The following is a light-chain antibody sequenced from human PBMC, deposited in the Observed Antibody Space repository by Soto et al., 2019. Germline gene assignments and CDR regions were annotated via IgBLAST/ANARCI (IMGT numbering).Light chain of an antibody. CDR3: QQYGSSPPYT. Sequence: EIVLTQSPGTLSLSPGERATLSCRASQSVSSSYLAWYQQKPGQAPRLLIYGAASRATGNPDRFSGSGSRTDFTLTISRLEPEDFAVYYCQQYGSSPPYTFGQGTKLDI. CDR1: QSVSSSY. J-gene: IGKJ2*01. CDR2: GAA. V-gene: IGKV3-20*01.